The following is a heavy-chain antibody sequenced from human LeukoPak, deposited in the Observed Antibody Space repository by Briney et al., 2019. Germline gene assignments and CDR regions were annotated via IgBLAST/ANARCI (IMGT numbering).Heavy chain of an antibody. V-gene: IGHV4-39*01. D-gene: IGHD6-6*01. CDR2: IYYSGST. CDR3: ASSSIAARFFDS. J-gene: IGHJ4*02. CDR1: GGSISSSSYY. Sequence: SETLSLTCTVSGGSISSSSYYWGWIRQPPGKGLEWIGSIYYSGSTYYNPSLKSRVTISVDTSKNQFSLKLSSVTAADTAVYYCASSSIAARFFDSWGQGTLVTVSS.